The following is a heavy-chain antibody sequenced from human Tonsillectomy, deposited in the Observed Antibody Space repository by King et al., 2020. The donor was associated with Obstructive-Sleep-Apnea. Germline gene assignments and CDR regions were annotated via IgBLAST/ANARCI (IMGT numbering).Heavy chain of an antibody. CDR1: GFTFSSYS. Sequence: QLVQSGGGLVKPGGSLRLSCVASGFTFSSYSMNWVRQAPGKGLEWVSSISSSSSYIYYADSVKGRFTISRDNAKNSLYLQMNSLRAEDTAVYYCARPLGGGSGSYLRDYWGQGTLVTVSS. J-gene: IGHJ4*02. CDR3: ARPLGGGSGSYLRDY. CDR2: ISSSSSYI. V-gene: IGHV3-21*01. D-gene: IGHD3-10*01.